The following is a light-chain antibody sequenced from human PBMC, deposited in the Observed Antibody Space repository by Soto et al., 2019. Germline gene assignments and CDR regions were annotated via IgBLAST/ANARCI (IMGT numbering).Light chain of an antibody. CDR3: QQYLHVLT. CDR2: AAS. J-gene: IGKJ4*01. Sequence: DIQMTQSPSSLSASVGDRITITCQASQDIRNHLNWYQQKPGKAPKILIYAASTVEAGVPSRLGGSGSGTYFTFTISSLQPEDIATYYCQQYLHVLTFGGGTKVEIK. V-gene: IGKV1-33*01. CDR1: QDIRNH.